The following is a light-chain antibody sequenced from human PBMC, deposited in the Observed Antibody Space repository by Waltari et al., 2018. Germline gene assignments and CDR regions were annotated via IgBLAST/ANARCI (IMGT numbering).Light chain of an antibody. CDR3: ATWDDSLNGPV. J-gene: IGLJ3*02. V-gene: IGLV1-44*01. CDR1: RSNIETNT. CDR2: GDD. Sequence: QSVLTQPPSASGTPGQRVTLSCSGGRSNIETNTVHWYQQLPGTAPKLLMYGDDHRPSGVPARFSASKSGTSASLAISGLQSEDEADYYCATWDDSLNGPVFGGGTKLTVL.